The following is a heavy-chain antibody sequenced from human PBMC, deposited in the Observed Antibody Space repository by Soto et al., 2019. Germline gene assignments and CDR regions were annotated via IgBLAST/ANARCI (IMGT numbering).Heavy chain of an antibody. CDR2: FDPEDGET. D-gene: IGHD2-15*01. J-gene: IGHJ6*02. CDR1: GGTFSSYA. CDR3: ATPNRAGGYYYYYGMDV. V-gene: IGHV1-24*01. Sequence: GASVKVSCKTSGGTFSSYAISWVRQAPGQGLEWMGGFDPEDGETIYAQKFQGRVTMTEDTSTDTAYMELSSLRSEDTAVYYCATPNRAGGYYYYYGMDVWGQGTTVTVSS.